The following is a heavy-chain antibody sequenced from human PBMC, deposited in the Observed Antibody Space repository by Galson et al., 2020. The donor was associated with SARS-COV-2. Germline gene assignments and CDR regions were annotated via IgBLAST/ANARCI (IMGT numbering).Heavy chain of an antibody. CDR1: GLTFTDYY. CDR3: ARNGRDCSGGICYGAEYFKD. V-gene: IGHV3-11*06. J-gene: IGHJ1*01. D-gene: IGHD2-15*01. Sequence: GESLKISCAASGLTFTDYYMSWIRQAPGKGLEWISYISSSGSYTNYADSVKGRFTISRDNAKNSLYLQMNSLRADDTALYFCARNGRDCSGGICYGAEYFKDWGQGNPVTVSS. CDR2: ISSSGSYT.